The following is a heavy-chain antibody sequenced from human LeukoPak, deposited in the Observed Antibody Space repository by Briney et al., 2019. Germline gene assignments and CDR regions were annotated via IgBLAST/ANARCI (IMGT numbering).Heavy chain of an antibody. J-gene: IGHJ4*02. Sequence: GGSLRLSCAASGFTFSSYGMHWVRQAPGKGLEWVAVIWYDGSNKYYADSVKGRFTISRDNSKNTLYLQMNSLRAEDTAVYYCAIGIAAAGRFDYWGQGTLVTVSS. CDR2: IWYDGSNK. CDR3: AIGIAAAGRFDY. V-gene: IGHV3-30*02. D-gene: IGHD6-13*01. CDR1: GFTFSSYG.